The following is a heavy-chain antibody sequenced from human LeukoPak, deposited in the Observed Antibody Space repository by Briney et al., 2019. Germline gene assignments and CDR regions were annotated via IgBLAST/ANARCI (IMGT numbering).Heavy chain of an antibody. V-gene: IGHV3-64*01. D-gene: IGHD3-16*01. J-gene: IGHJ6*03. CDR1: GFTFSSYA. CDR3: ARPRGSPTSGYYYYYYMDV. CDR2: ISSNGGST. Sequence: GGSLRLSCAASGFTFSSYAMHWVRQAPGKGLEYVSAISSNGGSTYYANSVKGRFTISRDNSKNTLYLQMGSLRAEDMAVYYCARPRGSPTSGYYYYYYMDVWGKGTTVTISS.